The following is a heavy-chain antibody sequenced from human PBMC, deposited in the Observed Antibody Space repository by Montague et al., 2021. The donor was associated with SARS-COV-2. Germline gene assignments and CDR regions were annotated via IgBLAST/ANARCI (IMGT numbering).Heavy chain of an antibody. J-gene: IGHJ4*02. CDR2: IYYSGST. Sequence: SETLSLTCTVSGGSISTSPYFWGWIRQPPGKGLEWIGSIYYSGSTYYNPSLKSRVAISIDTSENQFSLKLSSVTAADTAMYYCARGSRIAVAGTDFDYWGQGTLVTVSS. V-gene: IGHV4-39*07. CDR3: ARGSRIAVAGTDFDY. CDR1: GGSISTSPYF. D-gene: IGHD6-19*01.